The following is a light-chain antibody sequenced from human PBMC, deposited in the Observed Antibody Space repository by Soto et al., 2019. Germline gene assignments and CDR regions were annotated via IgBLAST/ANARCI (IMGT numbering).Light chain of an antibody. CDR1: SSNIGAGYD. Sequence: QSVLTQPPSVSGAPGQRVTISCTGSSSNIGAGYDVQWYQQLPGTAPKLLIYGNSNRPSGVPDRFSGSKSGTSASLAITGLQAEDEADYYCQSYDSRLSGWVFGGGTKLTVL. CDR2: GNS. V-gene: IGLV1-40*01. J-gene: IGLJ3*02. CDR3: QSYDSRLSGWV.